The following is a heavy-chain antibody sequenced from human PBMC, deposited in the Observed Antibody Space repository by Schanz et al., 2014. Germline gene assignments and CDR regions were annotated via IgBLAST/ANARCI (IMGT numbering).Heavy chain of an antibody. V-gene: IGHV7-4-1*02. Sequence: QLVQSGSEFRKPGASVKVSCKASGYIFSSYAIHWVRQAPGQGLEWMGWINPTTGNPGYAQGFTGRFVFSFDTSVSTAYLQISGLKAEDTAVYYGARARYGLDVWGQGTTVTVSS. J-gene: IGHJ6*02. CDR1: GYIFSSYA. CDR3: ARARYGLDV. CDR2: INPTTGNP.